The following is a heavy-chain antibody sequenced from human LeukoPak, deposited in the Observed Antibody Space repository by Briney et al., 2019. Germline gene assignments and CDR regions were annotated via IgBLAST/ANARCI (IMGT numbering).Heavy chain of an antibody. CDR3: ARSRGYYFDY. Sequence: ASVTVSCKASGYSFTNYYIHWVRQAPGQGLEWMGFINPAGGSTTYTQKFQGRVSVTRDMSTSSVRLELTSLKSEDTAVYYCARSRGYYFDYWGQGTLVTVSS. V-gene: IGHV1-46*01. CDR1: GYSFTNYY. J-gene: IGHJ4*02. CDR2: INPAGGST. D-gene: IGHD3-16*01.